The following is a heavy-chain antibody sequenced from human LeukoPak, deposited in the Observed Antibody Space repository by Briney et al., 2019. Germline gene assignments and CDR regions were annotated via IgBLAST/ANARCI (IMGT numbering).Heavy chain of an antibody. Sequence: PSETLSLTCTVSGGSISSRGYYWTWIRQPPGKGLEWIGCISYSGDTYSKPSLKTRLTISVDASKNQFSLKLTSVTATDTAVYYCARDVLVTSSPDVFDIWGQGTMVTVSS. V-gene: IGHV4-31*03. D-gene: IGHD2-21*02. CDR2: ISYSGDT. CDR3: ARDVLVTSSPDVFDI. J-gene: IGHJ3*02. CDR1: GGSISSRGYY.